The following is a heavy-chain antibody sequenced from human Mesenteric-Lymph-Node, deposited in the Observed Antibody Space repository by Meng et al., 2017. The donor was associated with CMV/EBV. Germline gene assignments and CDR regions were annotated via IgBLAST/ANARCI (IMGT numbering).Heavy chain of an antibody. Sequence: GESLKISCAASGFTFSSYGMHWVRQAPGKGLEWVSVIYSDGSTYYADSVKGRFTISRDNSKNTLYLQMNSLRAEDTAVYYCARDNPNWGFDGGFDYWGQGTLVTVSS. J-gene: IGHJ4*02. CDR1: GFTFSSYG. V-gene: IGHV3-NL1*01. D-gene: IGHD7-27*01. CDR2: IYSDGST. CDR3: ARDNPNWGFDGGFDY.